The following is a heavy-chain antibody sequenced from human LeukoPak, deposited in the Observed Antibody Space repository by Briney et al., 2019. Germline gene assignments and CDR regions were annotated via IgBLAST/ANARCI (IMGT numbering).Heavy chain of an antibody. CDR1: GYTFTGYY. CDR3: ARGYCSGGGCYSVENWFDP. Sequence: ASVKVSCKASGYTFTGYYIFWVRQAPGQGLKWMGRINPNSGGTQYAQEFHGRVTMTRDTSISTAYMELSRLRSDDTAVYYCARGYCSGGGCYSVENWFDPWGQGTLVTVSS. CDR2: INPNSGGT. D-gene: IGHD2-15*01. J-gene: IGHJ5*02. V-gene: IGHV1-2*06.